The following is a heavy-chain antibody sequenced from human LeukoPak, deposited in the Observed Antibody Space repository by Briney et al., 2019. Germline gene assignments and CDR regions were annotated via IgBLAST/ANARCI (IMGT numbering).Heavy chain of an antibody. D-gene: IGHD3-3*01. CDR3: AKELWEGSGYLDQ. Sequence: GGSLRLSCAASGFTFSSYAMSWVRQAPGKGLEWVSAISGSGGSTYYADSVKGRFTISRDNSKNTWSLQMNNLKVEDTALYYCAKELWEGSGYLDQWGQGILVTVSS. CDR1: GFTFSSYA. V-gene: IGHV3-23*01. CDR2: ISGSGGST. J-gene: IGHJ4*02.